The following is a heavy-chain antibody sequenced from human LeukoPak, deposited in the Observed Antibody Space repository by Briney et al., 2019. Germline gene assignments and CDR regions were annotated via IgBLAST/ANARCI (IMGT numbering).Heavy chain of an antibody. CDR3: ARATGGYGDYGWHFDL. Sequence: ASVNVSCKASGYSFTTYFMHWVRQAPGQGLEWIGIINPFTGSATYAQKSQGRVTMTRDTSTSTVSMDLSSLKSEDTAMYFCARATGGYGDYGWHFDLWGRGTQVTVSS. V-gene: IGHV1-46*01. D-gene: IGHD4-17*01. CDR2: INPFTGSA. CDR1: GYSFTTYF. J-gene: IGHJ2*01.